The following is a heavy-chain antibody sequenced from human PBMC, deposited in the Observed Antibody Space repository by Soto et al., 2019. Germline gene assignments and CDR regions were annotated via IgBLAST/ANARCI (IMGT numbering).Heavy chain of an antibody. Sequence: QVQLQESGPGLVKPSQTLSLTCTVSGGSISSGGYYWSWIRQHPGKGLEWIGYIYYSGSTYYNPSPQGRVNIIGGPSKDPFPPKVRLLDGRGPAGYYCARAEAVGSSFDYWGQGTLVTVSS. D-gene: IGHD6-13*01. CDR2: IYYSGST. J-gene: IGHJ4*02. V-gene: IGHV4-31*03. CDR1: GGSISSGGYY. CDR3: ARAEAVGSSFDY.